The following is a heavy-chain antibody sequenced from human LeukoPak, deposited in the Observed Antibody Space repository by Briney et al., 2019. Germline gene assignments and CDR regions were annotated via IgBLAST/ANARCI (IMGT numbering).Heavy chain of an antibody. CDR3: AKDPYSSAWYGRSDY. V-gene: IGHV3-23*01. D-gene: IGHD6-19*01. Sequence: GGSLRLSCAVSGFTFSSYAMSWVRQAPGKGLEWISAISGNGGSTYYADSVKGRFTISRDNSKNTLYLQMNSLRAEDTAVYYCAKDPYSSAWYGRSDYWGQGTLVTDSS. CDR2: ISGNGGST. J-gene: IGHJ4*02. CDR1: GFTFSSYA.